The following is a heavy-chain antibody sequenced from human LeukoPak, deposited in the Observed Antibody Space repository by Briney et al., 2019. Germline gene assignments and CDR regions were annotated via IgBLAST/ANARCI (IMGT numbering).Heavy chain of an antibody. V-gene: IGHV3-48*01. J-gene: IGHJ4*02. Sequence: GGSLRLSCAASGFTFSSYSMNWVRQAPGKGLEWVSYISSSSTIYYADSVKGRFTISRDNAKNSLYLQMNSLRAEDTAVYHCATGRSCTTCYLPDYWGQGTLVTVSS. D-gene: IGHD2-2*01. CDR3: ATGRSCTTCYLPDY. CDR2: ISSSSTI. CDR1: GFTFSSYS.